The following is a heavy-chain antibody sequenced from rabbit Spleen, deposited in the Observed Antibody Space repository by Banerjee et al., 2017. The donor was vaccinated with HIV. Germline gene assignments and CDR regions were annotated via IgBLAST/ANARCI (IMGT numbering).Heavy chain of an antibody. D-gene: IGHD5-1*01. CDR3: ARAGEGGDGYLNL. CDR1: GIDFSSYW. Sequence: QEQLEESGGGLVKPGASLTLTCTASGIDFSSYWMCWVRQAPGKGLEWVACIGAGTSGSTYYASWAKGRFTISKTSSTTVTLQMASLTVADTATYFCARAGEGGDGYLNLWGPGTLVTV. V-gene: IGHV1S45*01. CDR2: IGAGTSGST. J-gene: IGHJ4*01.